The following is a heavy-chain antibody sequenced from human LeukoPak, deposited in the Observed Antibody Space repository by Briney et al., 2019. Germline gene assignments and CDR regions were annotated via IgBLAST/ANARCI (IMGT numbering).Heavy chain of an antibody. Sequence: SETLSLTCAVYGGSFSGYYWSWIRQPPGKGLEWIGEINHSGSTNYNPSLKSRVTISVDTSKNQFSLKLSSVTAADTAVYYCGRGGVIYDYFGGCYRYGFAPGGR. CDR2: INHSGST. CDR3: GRGGVIYDYFGGCYRYGFAP. J-gene: IGHJ2*01. D-gene: IGHD3-16*02. V-gene: IGHV4-34*01. CDR1: GGSFSGYY.